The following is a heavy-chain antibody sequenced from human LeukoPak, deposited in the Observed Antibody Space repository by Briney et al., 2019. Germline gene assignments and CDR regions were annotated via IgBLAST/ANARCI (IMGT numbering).Heavy chain of an antibody. J-gene: IGHJ3*02. CDR1: GGTFNNYG. CDR3: ARDGGYCSGGSCYSDAFDI. D-gene: IGHD2-15*01. Sequence: ASVKVSCKASGGTFNNYGVNWVRQAPGQGLEWMGRIIPTFSAAHYAQRFQGRLTITTDESATTAHMTLSSLTSDDTAVYYCARDGGYCSGGSCYSDAFDIWGQGTMVTVSS. CDR2: IIPTFSAA. V-gene: IGHV1-69*05.